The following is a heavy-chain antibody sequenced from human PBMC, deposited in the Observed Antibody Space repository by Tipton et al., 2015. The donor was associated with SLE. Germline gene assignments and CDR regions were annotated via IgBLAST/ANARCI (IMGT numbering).Heavy chain of an antibody. CDR2: INPSGGST. V-gene: IGHV1-46*01. D-gene: IGHD6-19*01. CDR1: GYTFTSYY. Sequence: QSGPEVKKPGASVKVSCKASGYTFTSYYMHWVRQAPGQGLEWMGIINPSGGSTSYAQKFQGRVTMTRDTSTSTVYMELSSLRSEDTAVYYCARSGIAVAGTYGMDVWGQGTTVTVSS. CDR3: ARSGIAVAGTYGMDV. J-gene: IGHJ6*02.